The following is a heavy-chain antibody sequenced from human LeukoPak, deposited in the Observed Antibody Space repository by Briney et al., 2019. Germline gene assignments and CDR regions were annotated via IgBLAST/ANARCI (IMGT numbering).Heavy chain of an antibody. J-gene: IGHJ5*02. Sequence: ASVKVSCKASGYKFSDYYIHWVRQAPGQGLEWMGWINPKSGASSSSQSFQGRVTLPRDTSLNTLYMEMSRPQSDDTAVYFCARGTVTTSFVLSGWFDPWGPGGLVTVSS. V-gene: IGHV1-2*02. CDR1: GYKFSDYY. CDR2: INPKSGAS. D-gene: IGHD4-17*01. CDR3: ARGTVTTSFVLSGWFDP.